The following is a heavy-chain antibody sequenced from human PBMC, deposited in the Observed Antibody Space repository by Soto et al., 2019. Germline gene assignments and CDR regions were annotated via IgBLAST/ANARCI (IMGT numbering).Heavy chain of an antibody. V-gene: IGHV3-48*03. D-gene: IGHD6-19*01. Sequence: HPGGSLRLSCGASGFTFSSYEMNWFRQAPGKGLEWVSYISSSGSAIYYADSVKGRFTFSRDNGKNSLSLQMNSLRAEDTAVYYCARGGGSGWSPNFGWGQGILVTVSS. CDR3: ARGGGSGWSPNFG. CDR1: GFTFSSYE. CDR2: ISSSGSAI. J-gene: IGHJ4*02.